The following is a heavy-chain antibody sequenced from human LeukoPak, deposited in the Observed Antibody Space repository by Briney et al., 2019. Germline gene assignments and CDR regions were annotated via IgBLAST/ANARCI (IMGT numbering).Heavy chain of an antibody. V-gene: IGHV3-30*18. Sequence: GGSLRLSCAASGFIFRSYGMHWVRQAPGQGLEWVAVISNDGNNIYYADSVKGRFTIPRDNSKNTLYLQVNSLRAEDTALYYCAKMYTSGWYLDYWGQGTVVSVSS. J-gene: IGHJ4*02. CDR3: AKMYTSGWYLDY. D-gene: IGHD6-25*01. CDR2: ISNDGNNI. CDR1: GFIFRSYG.